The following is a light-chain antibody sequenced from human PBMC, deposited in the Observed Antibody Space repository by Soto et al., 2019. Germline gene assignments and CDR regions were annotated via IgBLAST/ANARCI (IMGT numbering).Light chain of an antibody. CDR1: SNDIGDYNY. J-gene: IGLJ1*01. CDR3: SSYTSTGTLYV. CDR2: EIS. V-gene: IGLV2-14*01. Sequence: TQPASVSGSPGQSITISCTGTSNDIGDYNYVSWYQQHPGEAPKLMIYEISKRPSGVSNRFSGSKSGNTASLTISGLQAEDEANYYCSSYTSTGTLYVFGTGTKVTVL.